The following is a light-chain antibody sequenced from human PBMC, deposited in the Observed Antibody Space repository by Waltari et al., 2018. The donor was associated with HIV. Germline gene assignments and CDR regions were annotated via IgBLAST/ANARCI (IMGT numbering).Light chain of an antibody. CDR2: DDS. Sequence: QSALTQPASVSGSLGQSITISCTGASTNVGSYSLVSWYQNRPGQAPTLIIYDDSKRSLCVSLRFSGSKSGNAASLTISGLQSEDEADYYSFSYGGDDTLVFGGGTKVTVL. V-gene: IGLV2-23*01. J-gene: IGLJ3*02. CDR1: STNVGSYSL. CDR3: FSYGGDDTLV.